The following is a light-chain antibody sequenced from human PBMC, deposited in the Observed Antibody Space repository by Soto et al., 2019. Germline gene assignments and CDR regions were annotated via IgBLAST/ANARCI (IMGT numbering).Light chain of an antibody. CDR2: AAS. J-gene: IGKJ1*01. Sequence: DIQMTQSPSTLSASVGDRVTITCRASQSIRNWLAWYQQKPGKAPKLLIYAASSWQTGVPSRFSGSGSDTDFTLTISSLQPDDFATYYCQHYYGFSRTFGQGTKVDI. CDR1: QSIRNW. V-gene: IGKV1-5*01. CDR3: QHYYGFSRT.